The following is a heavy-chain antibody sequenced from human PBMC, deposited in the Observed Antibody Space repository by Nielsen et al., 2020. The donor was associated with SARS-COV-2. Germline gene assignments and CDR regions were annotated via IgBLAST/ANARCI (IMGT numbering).Heavy chain of an antibody. CDR2: VFATGST. CDR1: GASLSSGSYY. V-gene: IGHV4-61*02. Sequence: SETLSLTCTVSGASLSSGSYYWTWIRQPAGKGLEWIGRVFATGSTDYNPSLKSRVTISIDTSKNQFSLNLRFVTAADTAVYYCARAPDIVLQPTAIPLWGQGTTVTVSS. J-gene: IGHJ6*02. CDR3: ARAPDIVLQPTAIPL. D-gene: IGHD2-8*01.